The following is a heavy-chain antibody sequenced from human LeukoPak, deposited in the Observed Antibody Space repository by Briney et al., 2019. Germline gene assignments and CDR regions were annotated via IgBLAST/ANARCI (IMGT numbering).Heavy chain of an antibody. D-gene: IGHD3-16*02. CDR1: GVSISSSSYY. J-gene: IGHJ4*02. CDR3: ARDECLGELSFCQSDY. CDR2: IYYSGST. V-gene: IGHV4-39*01. Sequence: SETLSLTCTVSGVSISSSSYYWGWIRQPPGKGLEWIGSIYYSGSTYYNPSLKSRVTISVDTSKNQFSLKLSSVTAADTAVYYCARDECLGELSFCQSDYWGQGTLVTVSS.